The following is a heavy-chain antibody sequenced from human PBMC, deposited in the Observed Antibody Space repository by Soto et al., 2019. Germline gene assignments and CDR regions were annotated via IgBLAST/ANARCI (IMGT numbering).Heavy chain of an antibody. Sequence: SETLALTCGVYSGSITSSNYWSWVRQPPGKGLEWIGEIYHSGRTHYNPSLKSRVTISVDKSMNQFSLRLTSVTAADTAVYYCARDRSYGGAYSRRWIDPWGQGLLVT. D-gene: IGHD5-12*01. V-gene: IGHV4-4*02. CDR2: IYHSGRT. J-gene: IGHJ5*02. CDR1: SGSITSSNY. CDR3: ARDRSYGGAYSRRWIDP.